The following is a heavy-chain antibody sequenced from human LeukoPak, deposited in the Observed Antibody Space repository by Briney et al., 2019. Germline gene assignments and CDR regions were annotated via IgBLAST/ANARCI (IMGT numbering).Heavy chain of an antibody. D-gene: IGHD6-13*01. J-gene: IGHJ3*02. Sequence: GESLKISCKGSEYSFTSYWIGWVRQMPGKGLEWMGIIYPGDSDTRYSPSFQGQVTISADKSISTAYLQWSSLKASDTAMYYCARPRYSSSWDDAFDIWGQGTMVTVSS. CDR1: EYSFTSYW. V-gene: IGHV5-51*01. CDR2: IYPGDSDT. CDR3: ARPRYSSSWDDAFDI.